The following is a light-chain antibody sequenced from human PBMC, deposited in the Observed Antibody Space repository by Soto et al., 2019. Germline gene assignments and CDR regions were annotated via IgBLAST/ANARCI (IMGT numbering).Light chain of an antibody. CDR3: TSYTTSSPLV. J-gene: IGLJ3*02. CDR1: SSDVGGYNY. Sequence: QSALTQPASVSGSPGQSITISCTGTSSDVGGYNYVSWYQHHPGKAPNLIIYEVGNRPSGISNRFSGSKSDNTASLTISGLQPEDEADYFCTSYTTSSPLVFGGGTQLTVL. CDR2: EVG. V-gene: IGLV2-14*01.